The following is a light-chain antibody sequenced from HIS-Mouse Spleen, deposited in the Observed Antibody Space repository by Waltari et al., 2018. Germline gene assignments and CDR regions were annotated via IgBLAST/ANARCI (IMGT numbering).Light chain of an antibody. CDR3: MQALQTPFT. CDR2: LGS. J-gene: IGKJ3*01. CDR1: QSLLHSNGYNY. V-gene: IGKV2-28*01. Sequence: DIVMTQSPLSLPVTPGEPASISCRSSQSLLHSNGYNYLDWYLQKPGQSPQLLIYLGSNRASGVPDRFSGSGSSTDFTLKISRVEAEDVGVYYCMQALQTPFTFGPGTKVDIK.